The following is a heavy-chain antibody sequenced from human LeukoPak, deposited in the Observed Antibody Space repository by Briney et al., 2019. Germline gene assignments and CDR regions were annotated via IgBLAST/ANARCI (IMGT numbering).Heavy chain of an antibody. CDR1: GGSVSCYY. CDR2: IYYSGST. D-gene: IGHD1-26*01. V-gene: IGHV4-59*08. CDR3: ARQKWELPLDAFDV. J-gene: IGHJ3*01. Sequence: SETLSLTCTVSGGSVSCYYWSWIRQPPGKGLEWIGYIYYSGSTNYNPSLKSRVTISVDTSKNQFSLKLSSVTAADTAVYYCARQKWELPLDAFDVWGQGTMVTVSS.